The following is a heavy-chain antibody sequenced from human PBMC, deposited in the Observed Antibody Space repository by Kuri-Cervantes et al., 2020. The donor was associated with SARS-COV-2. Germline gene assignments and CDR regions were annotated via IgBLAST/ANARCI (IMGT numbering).Heavy chain of an antibody. CDR1: GYTSTGYY. CDR2: INPNSGGT. Sequence: ASAKVSCKAPGYTSTGYYMHWVRQAPGQGREWMGWINPNSGGTNYAQKFQGWVTMTRDTSISTAYMELSRLRSDDTAVYYCARASVRGIIITYHYYGMDVWGQGTTVTVSS. D-gene: IGHD3-10*01. CDR3: ARASVRGIIITYHYYGMDV. J-gene: IGHJ6*02. V-gene: IGHV1-2*04.